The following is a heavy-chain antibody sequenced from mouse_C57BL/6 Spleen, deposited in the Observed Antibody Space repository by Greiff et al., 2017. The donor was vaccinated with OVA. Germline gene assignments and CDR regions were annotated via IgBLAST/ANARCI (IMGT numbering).Heavy chain of an antibody. D-gene: IGHD2-3*01. CDR2: IFPGSGST. V-gene: IGHV1-75*01. Sequence: VQLQQSGPELVKPGASVKISCKASGYTFTDYYINWVKQRPGQGLEWIGWIFPGSGSTYYNEKFKGKATLTVDKSSSTAYMLLSSLTSEDSAVYFCARSHDGDYVAWFAYWGQGTLVTVSA. J-gene: IGHJ3*01. CDR3: ARSHDGDYVAWFAY. CDR1: GYTFTDYY.